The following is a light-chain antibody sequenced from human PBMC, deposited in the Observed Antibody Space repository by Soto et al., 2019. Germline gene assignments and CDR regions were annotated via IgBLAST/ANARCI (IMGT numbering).Light chain of an antibody. J-gene: IGKJ4*01. CDR3: QQVNVYPST. CDR2: DAS. Sequence: IQFTQSPSSLSASVGDRVTITCRASQGISSYLGWYQQKPGKAPNLLIYDASTLHSGVPSRFSGGGSGTDFTLTISSLQPEDFATYYCQQVNVYPSTFGGGTKVDI. CDR1: QGISSY. V-gene: IGKV1-9*01.